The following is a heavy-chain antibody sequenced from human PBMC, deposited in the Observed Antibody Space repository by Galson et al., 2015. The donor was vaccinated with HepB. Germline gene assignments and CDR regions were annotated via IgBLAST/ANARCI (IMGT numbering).Heavy chain of an antibody. CDR2: LSASGDIT. Sequence: SLRLSCAASGFAFGNYAMSWVRQAPGKGLEWVSGLSASGDITYYADSVKGRFAISRDNSKNALYLDMNSLRVEDTAVYYCAKGLPVVVATFASWGQGTLVTVSS. J-gene: IGHJ4*02. D-gene: IGHD2-21*01. CDR3: AKGLPVVVATFAS. V-gene: IGHV3-23*01. CDR1: GFAFGNYA.